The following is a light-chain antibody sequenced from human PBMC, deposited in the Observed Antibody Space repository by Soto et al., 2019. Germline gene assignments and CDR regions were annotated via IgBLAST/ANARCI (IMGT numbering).Light chain of an antibody. CDR2: DAS. J-gene: IGKJ1*01. CDR1: PGISTW. CDR3: QQYNSYSRT. Sequence: DIQMTQSPSTLSASVGDRVTITCRASPGISTWLAWYQQKPGKAPKLLIYDASSLESGVPSRFXGSGSGTXXXXXXXXLQPDDFATYYCQQYNSYSRTFGQGTKVEIK. V-gene: IGKV1-5*01.